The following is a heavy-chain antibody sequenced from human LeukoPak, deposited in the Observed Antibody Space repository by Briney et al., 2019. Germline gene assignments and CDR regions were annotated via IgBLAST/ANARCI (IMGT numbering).Heavy chain of an antibody. J-gene: IGHJ4*02. CDR3: ARDSTYYYDSGSSGPHYFDN. CDR2: ISSGGSYE. V-gene: IGHV3-30*01. Sequence: GGSLRLSCAASGFTFSNYAMHWVRQAPGKGLEWVSLISSGGSYEYYADSVKGRFTIPRDNSKNTLYLQLNSLRAEDTAVYYCARDSTYYYDSGSSGPHYFDNWGQGTLVTVSS. D-gene: IGHD3-10*01. CDR1: GFTFSNYA.